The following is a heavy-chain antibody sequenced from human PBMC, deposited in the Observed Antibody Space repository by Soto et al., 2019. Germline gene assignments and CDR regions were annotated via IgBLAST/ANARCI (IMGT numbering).Heavy chain of an antibody. D-gene: IGHD6-13*01. CDR2: ISYDGSNK. CDR3: AKAIAETHYYYDY. J-gene: IGHJ4*02. V-gene: IGHV3-30*18. Sequence: GGSLRLSCAASGFTFSSYGMHWVRQAPGKGLEWVAVISYDGSNKYYADSVKGRFTISRDNSKNTLYLQMNSLRAEDTAVYYCAKAIAETHYYYDYWGQGTLVTGSS. CDR1: GFTFSSYG.